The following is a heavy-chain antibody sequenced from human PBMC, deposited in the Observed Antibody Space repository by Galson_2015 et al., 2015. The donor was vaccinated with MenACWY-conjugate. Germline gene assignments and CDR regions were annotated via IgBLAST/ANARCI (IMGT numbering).Heavy chain of an antibody. CDR2: IKPDGSEK. CDR1: GFTFSDNW. V-gene: IGHV3-7*03. D-gene: IGHD4-23*01. Sequence: SLRLSCAASGFTFSDNWMSWVRQAPGRGLEWVANIKPDGSEKYYMDSVKGRFTISRDNAKNSLYLQMNSLRADDTAVYHCAKARTPLIYSGHSKSIWYSDLLRRGALLTLSS. CDR3: AKARTPLIYSGHSKSIWYSDL. J-gene: IGHJ2*01.